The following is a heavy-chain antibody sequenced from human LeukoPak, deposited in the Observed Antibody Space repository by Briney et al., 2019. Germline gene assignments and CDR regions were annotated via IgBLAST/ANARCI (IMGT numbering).Heavy chain of an antibody. CDR1: GGSISSSSYY. V-gene: IGHV4-39*01. CDR2: IYYSGST. Sequence: SETLSLTCTVSGGSISSSSYYWGWIRQPPGKGLEWIGSIYYSGSTYYNPSLKSRVTISVDTSKNQFSLKLSSVTAADTAVYYCASTPDTAMVYNWFDPWGQGTLVTVSS. CDR3: ASTPDTAMVYNWFDP. J-gene: IGHJ5*02. D-gene: IGHD5-18*01.